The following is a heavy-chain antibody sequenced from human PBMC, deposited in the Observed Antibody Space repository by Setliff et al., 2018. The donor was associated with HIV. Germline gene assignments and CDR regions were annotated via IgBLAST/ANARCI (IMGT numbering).Heavy chain of an antibody. V-gene: IGHV3-74*01. Sequence: GGSLRLSCGASGFSFGNHWMYWVRQAPGKGLVWVSRINSDGSITDYADSVKGRFTISRDNAKNTLYMQMNSLRAEDTAVYYCTQSQHLQYQMAAFDIWGQGTKVTVSS. J-gene: IGHJ3*02. D-gene: IGHD1-1*01. CDR1: GFSFGNHW. CDR3: TQSQHLQYQMAAFDI. CDR2: INSDGSIT.